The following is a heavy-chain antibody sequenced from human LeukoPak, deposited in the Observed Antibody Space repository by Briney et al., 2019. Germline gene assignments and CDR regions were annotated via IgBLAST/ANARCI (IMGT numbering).Heavy chain of an antibody. CDR2: ISYDGGHE. J-gene: IGHJ6*03. V-gene: IGHV3-30*03. D-gene: IGHD5-18*01. CDR3: AREMPEYSYGNYYYYMDV. CDR1: GFTFSAYA. Sequence: GGSLRLSCAASGFTFSAYAMFWVRQGPGKGLEWVAVISYDGGHESYADSVKGRFTISRDNSNNMLYLHMSSLSAEDTAVYYCAREMPEYSYGNYYYYMDVWGKGTTVTFSS.